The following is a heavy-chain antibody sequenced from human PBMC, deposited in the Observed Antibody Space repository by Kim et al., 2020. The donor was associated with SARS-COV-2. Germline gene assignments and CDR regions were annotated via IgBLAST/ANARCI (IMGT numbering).Heavy chain of an antibody. CDR1: GGSISSGGYY. D-gene: IGHD3-3*01. J-gene: IGHJ5*02. V-gene: IGHV4-31*03. CDR2: IYYSGST. Sequence: SETLSLTCTVSGGSISSGGYYWSWIRQHPGKGLEWIGYIYYSGSTYYNPSLKSRVTISVDTSKNQFSLKLSSVTAADTAVYYCARGGGGITIFVGWFDPWGQGTLVTVSS. CDR3: ARGGGGITIFVGWFDP.